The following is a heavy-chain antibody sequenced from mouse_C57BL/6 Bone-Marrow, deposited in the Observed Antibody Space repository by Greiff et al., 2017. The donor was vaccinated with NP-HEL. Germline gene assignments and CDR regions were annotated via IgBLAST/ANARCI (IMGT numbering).Heavy chain of an antibody. Sequence: EVQRVESEGGLVQPGSSMKLSCTAPGFTFSDYYMAWVRQVPEKGLEWVANIHYDGSSTYYLDSLKSRFIISRDNAKNILYLQMSSLKSEDTATYYCARDRPLRYFDFWGQGTTLTVSS. CDR2: IHYDGSST. V-gene: IGHV5-16*01. J-gene: IGHJ2*01. D-gene: IGHD1-1*01. CDR3: ARDRPLRYFDF. CDR1: GFTFSDYY.